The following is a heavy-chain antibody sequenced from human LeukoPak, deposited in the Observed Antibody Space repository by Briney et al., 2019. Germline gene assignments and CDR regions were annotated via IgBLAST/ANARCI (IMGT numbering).Heavy chain of an antibody. CDR3: AKSYSYILWFGDF. Sequence: GGSLRLSCAASGFTFSSYGMHWVRQAPGKGLEWVAFIRYDGSNKYYADSVKGRFTISRDNSKNTLHLQMNSLRAEDTAVYYCAKSYSYILWFGDFWGQGTLVTVSS. D-gene: IGHD3-10*01. V-gene: IGHV3-30*02. J-gene: IGHJ4*02. CDR1: GFTFSSYG. CDR2: IRYDGSNK.